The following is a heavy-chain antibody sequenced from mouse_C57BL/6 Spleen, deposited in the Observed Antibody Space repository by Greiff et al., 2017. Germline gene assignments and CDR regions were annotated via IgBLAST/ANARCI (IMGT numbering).Heavy chain of an antibody. V-gene: IGHV1-50*01. CDR3: ARDGNGAY. J-gene: IGHJ3*01. Sequence: VQLQQPGAELVKPGASVKLSCKASGYTFTSYWMRWVKQRPGQGLEWIGEIDPSDSYTNYNQKFKGKATLTVDTSSSTAYMQLSSLTSEDSAVYYCARDGNGAYWGQGTLVTVSA. CDR1: GYTFTSYW. D-gene: IGHD1-1*01. CDR2: IDPSDSYT.